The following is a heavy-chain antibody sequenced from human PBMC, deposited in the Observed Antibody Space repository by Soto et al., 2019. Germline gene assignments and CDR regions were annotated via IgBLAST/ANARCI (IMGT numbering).Heavy chain of an antibody. CDR2: ISGSGGST. CDR1: GFTFSSYA. CDR3: AKDPRLRFWEYYFDY. Sequence: GGSLRLSCAASGFTFSSYAMSWVRQAPGNGLEWVSAISGSGGSTYYADSVKGRFTISRDNSKNTLYLQMNSLRAEDTAVYYCAKDPRLRFWEYYFDYWGQGTLVTVSS. V-gene: IGHV3-23*01. D-gene: IGHD3-3*01. J-gene: IGHJ4*02.